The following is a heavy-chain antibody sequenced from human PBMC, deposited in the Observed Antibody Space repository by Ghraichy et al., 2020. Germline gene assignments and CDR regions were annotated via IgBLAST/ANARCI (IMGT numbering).Heavy chain of an antibody. J-gene: IGHJ3*02. Sequence: SETLSLTCTVSGGSISSSSYYWGWIRQPPGKGLEWIGSIYYSGSTYYNPSLKSRVTISVDTSKNQFFLKLSSVTAADTAVYYCAWEAAGPDDAFDIWGQGTMVTVSS. V-gene: IGHV4-39*01. CDR3: AWEAAGPDDAFDI. CDR2: IYYSGST. CDR1: GGSISSSSYY. D-gene: IGHD6-13*01.